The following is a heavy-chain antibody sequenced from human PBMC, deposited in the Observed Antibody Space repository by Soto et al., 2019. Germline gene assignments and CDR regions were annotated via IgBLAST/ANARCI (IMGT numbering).Heavy chain of an antibody. CDR1: GGSIISSRYY. Sequence: SETLSLTCTVSGGSIISSRYYWGWIRQPPGKGLEWIGSIYYSGSTYYNPSLKSRVTISVDTSKNQFSLKLSSVTAADTAVYYCARHNLLCFGDHGNYFSGMYVWGQGTTVTVSS. CDR3: ARHNLLCFGDHGNYFSGMYV. J-gene: IGHJ6*02. D-gene: IGHD3-10*01. CDR2: IYYSGST. V-gene: IGHV4-39*01.